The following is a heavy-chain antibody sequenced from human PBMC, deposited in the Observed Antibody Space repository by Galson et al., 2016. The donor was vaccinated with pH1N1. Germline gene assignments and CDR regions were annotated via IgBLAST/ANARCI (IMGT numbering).Heavy chain of an antibody. CDR2: ISGYNGNT. Sequence: SVKVSCKASGYMVSTYGINWVRKAPGQGPEWMGRISGYNGNTIYAQKFQARISMTIDKSTSTVYMDLRSLRFDDTAVYYCAKGTLPGYYDYWGQGTLVTVSS. CDR1: GYMVSTYG. J-gene: IGHJ4*02. V-gene: IGHV1-18*01. CDR3: AKGTLPGYYDY. D-gene: IGHD3-22*01.